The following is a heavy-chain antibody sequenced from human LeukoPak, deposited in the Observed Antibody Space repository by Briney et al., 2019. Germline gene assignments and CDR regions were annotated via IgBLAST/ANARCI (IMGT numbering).Heavy chain of an antibody. CDR2: IWYDGSNK. CDR3: ARTMYITGSSDFDY. D-gene: IGHD1-26*01. J-gene: IGHJ4*02. CDR1: GFTFSSYG. V-gene: IGHV3-33*01. Sequence: PGRSLRLSCAASGFTFSSYGMHWVRQAPGKGLEWVAVIWYDGSNKYYADSVKGRFTISRDNSKNTLYLQMNSLRAEDTAVYYCARTMYITGSSDFDYWGQGTLVTVSS.